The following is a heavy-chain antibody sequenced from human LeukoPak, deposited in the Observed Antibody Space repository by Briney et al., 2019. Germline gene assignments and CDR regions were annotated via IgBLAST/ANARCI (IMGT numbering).Heavy chain of an antibody. CDR3: LYDFGNF. V-gene: IGHV3-49*04. CDR2: IRSKAYDETT. CDR1: GFTLGDFA. Sequence: GGSLRLSCATSGFTLGDFALGWVRQAPGKGLEWVGFIRSKAYDETTEYAASVEGRVTISRDESKSIAYLQMNSLKTEDTAVYYCLYDFGNFWGPGTLVTVSS. D-gene: IGHD3-3*01. J-gene: IGHJ4*02.